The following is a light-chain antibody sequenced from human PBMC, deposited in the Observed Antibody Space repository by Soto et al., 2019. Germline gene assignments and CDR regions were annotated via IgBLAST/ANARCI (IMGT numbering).Light chain of an antibody. J-gene: IGKJ1*01. Sequence: EIMLTQSPGTLSLSPGERATLSCRASQSVSNNYLAWYQQKPGQAPRLLIYGASSRATGIPDRFSGSGSGPDFTLTISRLEPEDFAVYFCQHYGSSPWTFGQGTMVDI. V-gene: IGKV3-20*01. CDR1: QSVSNNY. CDR2: GAS. CDR3: QHYGSSPWT.